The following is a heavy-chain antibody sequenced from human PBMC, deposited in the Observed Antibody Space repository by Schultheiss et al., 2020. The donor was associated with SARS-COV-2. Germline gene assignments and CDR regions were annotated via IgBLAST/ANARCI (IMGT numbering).Heavy chain of an antibody. Sequence: SETLSLTCTVSGGSISSSSYYWSWIRQPPGKGLEWIGEINHSGSTNYNPSLKSRVTISVDTSKNQFSLKLSSVTAADTAVYYCARESLGGSYCHYWGQGTLVTVSS. CDR2: INHSGST. CDR1: GGSISSSSYY. D-gene: IGHD1-26*01. J-gene: IGHJ4*02. CDR3: ARESLGGSYCHY. V-gene: IGHV4-39*07.